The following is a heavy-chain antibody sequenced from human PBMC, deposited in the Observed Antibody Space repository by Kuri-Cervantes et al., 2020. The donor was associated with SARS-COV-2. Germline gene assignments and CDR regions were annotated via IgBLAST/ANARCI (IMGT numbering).Heavy chain of an antibody. CDR3: ARGFPYDDSEN. J-gene: IGHJ4*02. CDR1: GFTFSRHW. V-gene: IGHV3-7*03. Sequence: GESLKISCAASGFTFSRHWMNWVRQAPGKGLEWVANIKEDGRVKDHVDSVKGRFTISRDNAKNSLYLQMNSLRAEDTAVYYCARGFPYDDSENWGQGTLVTVSS. D-gene: IGHD4-17*01. CDR2: IKEDGRVK.